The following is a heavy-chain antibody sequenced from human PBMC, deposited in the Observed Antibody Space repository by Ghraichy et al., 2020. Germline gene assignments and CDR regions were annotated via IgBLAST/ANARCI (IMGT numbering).Heavy chain of an antibody. V-gene: IGHV4-31*03. CDR3: ARMVVTAIEGRFDP. J-gene: IGHJ5*02. Sequence: SETPSLTCTVSGGSISSGGYYWSWIRQHPGKGLEWIGYIYYSGSTYYNPSLKSRVTISVDTSKNQFSLKLSSVTAADTAVYYCARMVVTAIEGRFDPWGQGTLVTVSS. CDR2: IYYSGST. D-gene: IGHD2-21*02. CDR1: GGSISSGGYY.